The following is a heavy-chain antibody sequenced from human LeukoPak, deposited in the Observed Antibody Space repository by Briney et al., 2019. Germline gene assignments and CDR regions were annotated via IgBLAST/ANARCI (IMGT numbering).Heavy chain of an antibody. CDR1: GFTLDDHA. Sequence: GGSLRLSCAASGFTLDDHAMHWVRQAPGKGLEWVSGLSWNSGSIDYADSVKGRFTISRDNAKNSLYLQMNSLRVEDTALYYCAKGPGMATVKRYLDYWGQGTLVTVSS. D-gene: IGHD5-24*01. CDR2: LSWNSGSI. CDR3: AKGPGMATVKRYLDY. J-gene: IGHJ4*02. V-gene: IGHV3-9*01.